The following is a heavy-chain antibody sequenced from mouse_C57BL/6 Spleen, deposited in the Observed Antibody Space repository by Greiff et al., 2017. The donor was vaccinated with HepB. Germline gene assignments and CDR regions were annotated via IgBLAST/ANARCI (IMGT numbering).Heavy chain of an antibody. J-gene: IGHJ2*01. CDR1: GYTFTSYW. Sequence: QVHVKQPGAELVKPGASVKLSCKASGYTFTSYWMQWVKQRPGQGLEWIGEIDPSDSYTNYNQKFKGKATLTVDTSSSTAYMQLSSLTSEDSAVYYCARKNYGSPVPYFDYWGQGTTLTVSS. V-gene: IGHV1-50*01. CDR2: IDPSDSYT. D-gene: IGHD1-1*01. CDR3: ARKNYGSPVPYFDY.